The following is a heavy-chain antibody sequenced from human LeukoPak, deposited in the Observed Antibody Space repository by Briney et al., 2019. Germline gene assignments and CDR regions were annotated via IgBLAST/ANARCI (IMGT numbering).Heavy chain of an antibody. V-gene: IGHV3-11*01. CDR1: GFTFGDYY. CDR2: ISSSGTFT. Sequence: GGSLRLSCAASGFTFGDYYMTWIRQAPGRGLEWVSYISSSGTFTYYTDSVTGRFTISRDKTKNSLSLQINSLRAEETAMYYCARWHKFESSGLPDSHWGQGTLVTVSS. J-gene: IGHJ4*02. D-gene: IGHD3-22*01. CDR3: ARWHKFESSGLPDSH.